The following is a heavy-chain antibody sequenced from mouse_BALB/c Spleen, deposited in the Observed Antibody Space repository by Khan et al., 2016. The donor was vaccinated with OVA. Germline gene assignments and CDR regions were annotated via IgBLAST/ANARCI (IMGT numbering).Heavy chain of an antibody. CDR1: GCSLSSSGMS. Sequence: QVTLKESGPGILQPSQTLSLTCSFSGCSLSSSGMSVSWIRQPSGTGLEWLAHIYWDDNKRSQPSLKSRLTISSDTSRNQVFLKITSVDTADIATYYCVRSPGLLQYAMDYWGQGTSVTVSS. CDR3: VRSPGLLQYAMDY. CDR2: IYWDDNK. D-gene: IGHD2-3*01. V-gene: IGHV8-12*01. J-gene: IGHJ4*01.